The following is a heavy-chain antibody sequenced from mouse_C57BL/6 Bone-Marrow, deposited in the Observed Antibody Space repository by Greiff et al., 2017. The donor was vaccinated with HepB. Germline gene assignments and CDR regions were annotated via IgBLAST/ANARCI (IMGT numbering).Heavy chain of an antibody. CDR3: AREWLLQSRNYFDY. Sequence: VQLQQSGAELVKPGASVKLSCTASGFNIKDYYMHWVKQRTEQGLEWIGRIDPEDGETEYAPKFQGKATITADTSSNTAYLQLSSLTSEDTAVYYCAREWLLQSRNYFDYWGQGTTRTVSS. J-gene: IGHJ2*01. CDR1: GFNIKDYY. D-gene: IGHD2-3*01. CDR2: IDPEDGET. V-gene: IGHV14-2*01.